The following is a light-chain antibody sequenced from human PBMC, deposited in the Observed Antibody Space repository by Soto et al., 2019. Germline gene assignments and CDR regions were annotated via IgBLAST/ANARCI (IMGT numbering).Light chain of an antibody. Sequence: QSVLTQPPSVSGAPGPRVTISFTGRSSNIGAGYDVHWYQQLPGTAPKLLIYVNSNRPSGVPDRFSGSKSGTSAYLAITGLQAEDEGDYYCQSYDSSLRAWVFGGGTKRTVL. CDR3: QSYDSSLRAWV. V-gene: IGLV1-40*01. CDR1: SSNIGAGYD. CDR2: VNS. J-gene: IGLJ3*02.